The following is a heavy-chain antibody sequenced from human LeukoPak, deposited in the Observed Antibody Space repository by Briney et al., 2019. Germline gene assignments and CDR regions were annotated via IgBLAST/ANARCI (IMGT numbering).Heavy chain of an antibody. J-gene: IGHJ5*02. V-gene: IGHV4-31*03. CDR1: GGSISSGGYY. CDR3: ARRGLRFLEYLPRNWFDP. CDR2: IYYSGST. Sequence: SETLSLTCTVSGGSISSGGYYWSWIRQHPGKGLEWIGYIYYSGSTYYNPSLKSRVTISVDTSKNQFSLKLSSVTAADTAVYYCARRGLRFLEYLPRNWFDPWGQGTLVTVSS. D-gene: IGHD3-3*01.